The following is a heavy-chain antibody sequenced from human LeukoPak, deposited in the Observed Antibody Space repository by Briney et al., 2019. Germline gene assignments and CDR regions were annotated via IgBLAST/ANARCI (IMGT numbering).Heavy chain of an antibody. CDR1: GFTFSNYA. CDR3: AKSHTGSYYDPLAS. V-gene: IGHV3-23*01. Sequence: GGSLRLSCAASGFTFSNYAMSWVRQAPGKGLEWVSSISASSGSTYYADSVKGRFTISRDNGKNTLLLQLNGLRAEDTAVYYCAKSHTGSYYDPLASWGQGTVVTVSS. D-gene: IGHD1-26*01. CDR2: ISASSGST. J-gene: IGHJ4*02.